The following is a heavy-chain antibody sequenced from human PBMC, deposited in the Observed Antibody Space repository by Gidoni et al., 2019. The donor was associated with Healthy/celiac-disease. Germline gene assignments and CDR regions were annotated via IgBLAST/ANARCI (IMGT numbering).Heavy chain of an antibody. D-gene: IGHD2-21*02. Sequence: QVQLQESGPGLVKPSETLSLTCTVPGGSISSYYWSWIRQPPGKGLEWIGYIYYSGRTNYNPSLKSRVTISVDTSKNQFSLKLSSVTAADTAVYYCARVVVVTASYWYFDLWGRGTLVTVSS. CDR1: GGSISSYY. J-gene: IGHJ2*01. CDR3: ARVVVVTASYWYFDL. V-gene: IGHV4-59*01. CDR2: IYYSGRT.